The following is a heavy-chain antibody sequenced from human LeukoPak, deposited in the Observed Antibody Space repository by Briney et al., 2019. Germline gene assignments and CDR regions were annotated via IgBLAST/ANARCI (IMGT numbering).Heavy chain of an antibody. CDR3: ARGYSSGWSTYDAFDI. CDR2: IYYSGST. CDR1: GGSISSYH. V-gene: IGHV4-59*12. D-gene: IGHD6-19*01. J-gene: IGHJ3*02. Sequence: SETLSLTCTVSGGSISSYHWSWIRQPPGKGLEWIGYIYYSGSTYYNPSLKSRVTISVDTSKNQFSLKLSSVTAADTAVYYCARGYSSGWSTYDAFDIWGQGTMVTVSS.